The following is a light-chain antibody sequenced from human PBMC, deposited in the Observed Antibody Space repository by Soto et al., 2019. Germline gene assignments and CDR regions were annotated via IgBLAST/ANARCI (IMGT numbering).Light chain of an antibody. CDR3: CSYAGSSTFLYV. CDR2: EGS. V-gene: IGLV2-23*03. J-gene: IGLJ1*01. CDR1: SSDVGSYNL. Sequence: QSVLTQPASVSGSPGQSITTSCTGTSSDVGSYNLVSWYQQHPGKAPKLMVYEGSKRPSGVSNRFSGSKSGNTASLTISGLQAEDEADYYCCSYAGSSTFLYVFGTGTKGTVL.